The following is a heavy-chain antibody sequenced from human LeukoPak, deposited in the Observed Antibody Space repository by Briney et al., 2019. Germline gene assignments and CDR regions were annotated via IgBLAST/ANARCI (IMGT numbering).Heavy chain of an antibody. D-gene: IGHD3-3*01. J-gene: IGHJ5*02. CDR2: INPNSGGT. CDR3: ARTVRFLEWLLPTEDWFDP. Sequence: ASVKVSCKASGGTFSSYAISWVRQAPGQGLEWMGWINPNSGGTNYAQKFQGRVTMTRDTSISTAYMELSRLRSDDTAVYYCARTVRFLEWLLPTEDWFDPWGQGTLVTVSS. CDR1: GGTFSSYA. V-gene: IGHV1-2*02.